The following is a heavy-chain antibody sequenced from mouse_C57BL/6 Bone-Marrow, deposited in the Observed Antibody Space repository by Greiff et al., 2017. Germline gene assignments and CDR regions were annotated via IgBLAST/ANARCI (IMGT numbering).Heavy chain of an antibody. CDR2: IDPSDSYT. CDR3: AREGLNYDYAMDY. V-gene: IGHV1-50*01. J-gene: IGHJ4*01. CDR1: GYTFTSYW. D-gene: IGHD2-4*01. Sequence: QVQLQQPGAELVKPGASVKLSCKASGYTFTSYWMQWVKQRPGQGLEWIGEIDPSDSYTNYNQKFKGKATLTVDTSSSTAYMQLSSLTSEDSAVXYCAREGLNYDYAMDYWGQGTSVTVSS.